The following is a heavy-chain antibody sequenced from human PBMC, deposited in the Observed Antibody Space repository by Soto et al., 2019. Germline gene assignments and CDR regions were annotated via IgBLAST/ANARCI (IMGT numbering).Heavy chain of an antibody. CDR3: ARLTYCSSTSCYAWFDP. D-gene: IGHD2-2*01. V-gene: IGHV1-18*01. J-gene: IGHJ5*02. CDR2: ISAYNGNT. CDR1: GYTFTSYG. Sequence: QVQLVQSGAEVKKPGASVKVSCKASGYTFTSYGISWVRQAPGQGLEWMGWISAYNGNTNYAQKLQGRVTMTTDTSTSTAYMELRSLSSDDTAVYYCARLTYCSSTSCYAWFDPWGQGTLVTVSS.